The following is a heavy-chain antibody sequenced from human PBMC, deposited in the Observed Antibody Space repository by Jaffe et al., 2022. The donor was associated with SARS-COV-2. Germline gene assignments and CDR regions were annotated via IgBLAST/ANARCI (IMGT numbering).Heavy chain of an antibody. D-gene: IGHD6-19*01. Sequence: EVQLVESGGGLVKPGGSLRLSCAASGFTFSSYSMNWVRQAPGKGLEWVSSISSSSSYIYYADSVKGRFTISRDNAKNSLYLQMNSLRAEDTAVYYCARAPRYSSGEYYFDYWGQGTLVTVSS. CDR2: ISSSSSYI. CDR1: GFTFSSYS. V-gene: IGHV3-21*01. J-gene: IGHJ4*02. CDR3: ARAPRYSSGEYYFDY.